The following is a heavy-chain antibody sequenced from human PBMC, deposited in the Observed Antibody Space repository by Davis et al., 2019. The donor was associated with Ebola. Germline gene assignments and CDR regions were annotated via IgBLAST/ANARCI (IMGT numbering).Heavy chain of an antibody. D-gene: IGHD3-10*01. V-gene: IGHV1-2*04. CDR2: INPNSGGT. CDR3: ARDTLLRSKSRNYYYGMDV. CDR1: GYTFTGYY. Sequence: ASVKVSCKASGYTFTGYYMHWVRQAPGQGLEWMGWINPNSGGTNYAQKFQGWVTMTRDTSISTVYMELSSLRSEDTAVYYCARDTLLRSKSRNYYYGMDVWGQGTTVTVSS. J-gene: IGHJ6*02.